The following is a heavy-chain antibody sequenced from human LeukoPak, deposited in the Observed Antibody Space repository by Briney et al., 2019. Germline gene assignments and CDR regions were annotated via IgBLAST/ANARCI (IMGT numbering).Heavy chain of an antibody. V-gene: IGHV3-48*03. J-gene: IGHJ5*02. Sequence: PGGSLRLSCAAAGFTFSSYEMNWVRQAPGRGLEWVSYISDSGNTIYYTDSVEGRFTISRDNAKNSLYLQMNSLRVEDTAIYYSVRARTPPPRNNWFDPWGQGTLVTVSS. CDR3: VRARTPPPRNNWFDP. D-gene: IGHD1-14*01. CDR1: GFTFSSYE. CDR2: ISDSGNTI.